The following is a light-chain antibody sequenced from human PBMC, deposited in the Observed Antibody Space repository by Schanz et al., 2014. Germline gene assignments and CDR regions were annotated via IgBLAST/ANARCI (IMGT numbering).Light chain of an antibody. CDR2: GTS. Sequence: QSVLTQPPSVSGAPGQRVTISCTGSSSNIGAGYDVHWYQQLPGTAPKLLIYGTSNRPSGVPDRFSGSKSGTSASLAITGLQAEDEADYYCQSYDSSLSGSEVFGGGTKLTV. CDR1: SSNIGAGYD. CDR3: QSYDSSLSGSEV. V-gene: IGLV1-40*01. J-gene: IGLJ2*01.